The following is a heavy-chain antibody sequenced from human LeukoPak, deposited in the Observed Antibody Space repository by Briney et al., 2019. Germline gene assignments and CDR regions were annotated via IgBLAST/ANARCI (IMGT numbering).Heavy chain of an antibody. D-gene: IGHD3-9*01. CDR2: INRSGST. Sequence: PTETLSLTCAVYGGSFSGYYWSWIRQPPGKGPEWIGEINRSGSTNSNPSLKSRVTISADTSKNQFSLKLSSVTAADTAVYYCARYYDILTGYFDYWGQGTLVTVSS. J-gene: IGHJ4*02. V-gene: IGHV4-34*01. CDR1: GGSFSGYY. CDR3: ARYYDILTGYFDY.